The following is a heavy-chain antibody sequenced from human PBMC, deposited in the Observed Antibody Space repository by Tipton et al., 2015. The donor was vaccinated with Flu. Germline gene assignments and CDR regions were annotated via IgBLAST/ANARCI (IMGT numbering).Heavy chain of an antibody. Sequence: GSLRLSCAASGFTLSSYAMSWVRQAPGKGLEWVSSIYNFGGSAFYADSVKGRFTISRDNSENTLYLQMNNLRAEDTALYYCAKGRDYYYYPDCDYWGQGTLVTVSS. CDR3: AKGRDYYYYPDCDY. J-gene: IGHJ4*02. V-gene: IGHV3-23*01. CDR2: IYNFGGSA. D-gene: IGHD3-22*01. CDR1: GFTLSSYA.